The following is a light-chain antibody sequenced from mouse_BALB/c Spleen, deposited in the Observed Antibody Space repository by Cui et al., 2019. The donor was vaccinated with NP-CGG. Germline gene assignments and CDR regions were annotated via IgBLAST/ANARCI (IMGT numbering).Light chain of an antibody. CDR2: GTN. CDR3: ALWYSNHWM. CDR1: TGAVTTSNY. J-gene: IGLJ1*01. Sequence: VVVPQKPPFTTSPGETVTLTCRSSTGAVTTSNYANWVQEKPDHLFTGLIGGTNNRAPGVPARFSGSLIGDKAALTITGAQTEDEAIYFCALWYSNHWMFGGGTKLTVL. V-gene: IGLV1*01.